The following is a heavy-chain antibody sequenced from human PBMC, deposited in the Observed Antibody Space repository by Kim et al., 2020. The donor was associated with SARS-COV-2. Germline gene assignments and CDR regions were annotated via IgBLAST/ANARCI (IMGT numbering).Heavy chain of an antibody. CDR1: GGSISSYY. CDR3: ARLNLTRFDWWAYYYGMDV. D-gene: IGHD3-9*01. J-gene: IGHJ6*02. Sequence: SETLSLTCTVSGGSISSYYWSWIRQPPGKGLEWIGYIYYSGSTNYNPSLKSRVTISVDTSKNQFSLKLSSVTAADTAVYYCARLNLTRFDWWAYYYGMDVWGQGTTVTVSS. V-gene: IGHV4-59*01. CDR2: IYYSGST.